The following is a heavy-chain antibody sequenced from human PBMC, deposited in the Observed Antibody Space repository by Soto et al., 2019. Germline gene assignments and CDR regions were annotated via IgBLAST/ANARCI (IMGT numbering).Heavy chain of an antibody. CDR1: GYTFTSYG. V-gene: IGHV1-18*01. CDR3: ARVVVRAWPYYYGMDV. CDR2: IRAYNGNT. J-gene: IGHJ6*02. D-gene: IGHD3-10*01. Sequence: QVQLVQSGAEVKKPGASVKVSCKASGYTFTSYGISWVRQAPGQGLEWMGWIRAYNGNTNYAQKLQGRVTMTTDTSTSTAYMELRSLRSDDTAVYYCARVVVRAWPYYYGMDVWGQGTTVTVSS.